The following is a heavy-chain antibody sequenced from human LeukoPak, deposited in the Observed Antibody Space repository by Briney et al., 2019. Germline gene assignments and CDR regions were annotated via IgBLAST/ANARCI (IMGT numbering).Heavy chain of an antibody. V-gene: IGHV4-61*02. CDR3: ARIDSSGYPPNFDY. CDR2: IYTSGST. J-gene: IGHJ4*02. CDR1: GGSISSGSYY. Sequence: SETLSLTXTVSGGSISSGSYYWSWIRQPAGKGLEWIGRIYTSGSTNYNPSLKSRVTISVDTSKNQFSLKLSSVTAADTAVYYCARIDSSGYPPNFDYWGQGTLVTVSS. D-gene: IGHD3-22*01.